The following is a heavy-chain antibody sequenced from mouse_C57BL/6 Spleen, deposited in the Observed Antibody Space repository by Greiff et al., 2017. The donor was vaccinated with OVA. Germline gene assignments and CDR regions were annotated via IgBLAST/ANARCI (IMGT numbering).Heavy chain of an antibody. CDR1: GYTFTSYW. CDR3: AREDGYDEAWFAY. Sequence: QVQLQQPGAELVKPGASVKLSCKASGYTFTSYWMHWVKQRPGQGLEWIGMIHPNSGSTNYNEKFKSKAKLTVDKSSSTAYMQLSSLTSEDSAVYYCAREDGYDEAWFAYWGQGTLVTVSA. CDR2: IHPNSGST. V-gene: IGHV1-64*01. D-gene: IGHD2-2*01. J-gene: IGHJ3*01.